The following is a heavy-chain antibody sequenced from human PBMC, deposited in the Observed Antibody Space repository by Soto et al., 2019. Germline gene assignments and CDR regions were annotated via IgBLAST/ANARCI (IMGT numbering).Heavy chain of an antibody. V-gene: IGHV4-4*02. Sequence: SETLSLTCTLSGGSVRAPDWWNWVRQSPNKGLEWIAEVHISGHSNYNPSLRSRVSVSIDSSKNQFYLNLNSVTAADTAIYYCARVRQGCSANNCYFDPWGQGTQVTVSS. CDR3: ARVRQGCSANNCYFDP. D-gene: IGHD1-1*01. CDR2: VHISGHS. CDR1: GGSVRAPDW. J-gene: IGHJ5*01.